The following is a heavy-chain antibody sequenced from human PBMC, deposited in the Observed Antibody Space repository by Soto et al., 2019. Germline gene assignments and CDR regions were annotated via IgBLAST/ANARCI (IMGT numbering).Heavy chain of an antibody. CDR3: ARDLQAGAFDI. Sequence: EVQLVESGGGLVKPGGSLRLSCAASEFTFRSYSLNWVRQAPGKGLEWVSSISSSSSYIYYADSLKGRFTISRDNATNSLYLQMNSLRAEDTAVYYCARDLQAGAFDIWGQGTLVTVSS. CDR1: EFTFRSYS. CDR2: ISSSSSYI. V-gene: IGHV3-21*01. J-gene: IGHJ3*02.